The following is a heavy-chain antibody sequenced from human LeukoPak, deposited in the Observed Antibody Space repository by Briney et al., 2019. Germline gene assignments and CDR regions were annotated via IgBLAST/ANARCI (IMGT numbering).Heavy chain of an antibody. Sequence: GGSLRLSCAASGFTFSSYAMSWVRQAPGKGLEWVSAISGSGGSTYYADSVKGRFTISRDNSKNTLYLQMNSLRAEDTAVYYCAKDFDIVVVPAPIDYWGQGTLVTVSS. D-gene: IGHD2-2*01. CDR2: ISGSGGST. J-gene: IGHJ4*02. V-gene: IGHV3-23*01. CDR1: GFTFSSYA. CDR3: AKDFDIVVVPAPIDY.